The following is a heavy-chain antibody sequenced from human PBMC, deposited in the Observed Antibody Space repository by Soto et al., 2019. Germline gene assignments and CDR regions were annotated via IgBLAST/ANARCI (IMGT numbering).Heavy chain of an antibody. CDR3: AKNNRYCSSTNCFVFDY. J-gene: IGHJ4*02. V-gene: IGHV3-7*01. CDR1: GLTFSNYA. D-gene: IGHD2-2*01. CDR2: IKQDGSEK. Sequence: PGGSLRLSCAASGLTFSNYAMSWVRQAPGKGLEWVANIKQDGSEKYYVDSVKGRFTISRDNAKNSLYLLMNSLRAEDTAVYYCAKNNRYCSSTNCFVFDYWGQGTLVTVSS.